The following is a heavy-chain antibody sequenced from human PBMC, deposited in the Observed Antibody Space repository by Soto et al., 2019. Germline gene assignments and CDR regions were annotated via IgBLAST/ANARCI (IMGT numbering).Heavy chain of an antibody. V-gene: IGHV4-61*01. CDR2: IYYSGRT. D-gene: IGHD6-19*01. CDR3: ARDFCGIAVVGTCFDY. CDR1: GGSVSSGSYY. J-gene: IGHJ4*02. Sequence: QVQLQESGPGLVKPSETLSLTCTVSGGSVSSGSYYWRWIRQPPGKGLAWLGYIYYSGRTTYNPYLERRVTISVDTSKNQFSLKLSSVTAADTAVYYCARDFCGIAVVGTCFDYWGQGTLVTVSS.